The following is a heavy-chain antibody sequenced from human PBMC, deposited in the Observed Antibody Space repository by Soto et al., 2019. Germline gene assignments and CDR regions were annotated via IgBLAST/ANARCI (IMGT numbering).Heavy chain of an antibody. V-gene: IGHV3-11*01. J-gene: IGHJ6*02. CDR1: GFTFSDYY. D-gene: IGHD1-26*01. Sequence: GGSLRLSCAASGFTFSDYYMSWIRQAPGKGLEWVSYISSSGSTIYYADSVKGRFTISRDNAKNSPYLQMNSLRAEDTAVYYCARETNGFMGAIAPAGYYYYGMDVWGQGTTVTVSS. CDR2: ISSSGSTI. CDR3: ARETNGFMGAIAPAGYYYYGMDV.